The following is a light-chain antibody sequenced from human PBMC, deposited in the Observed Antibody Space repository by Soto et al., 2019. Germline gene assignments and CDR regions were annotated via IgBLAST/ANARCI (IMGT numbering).Light chain of an antibody. Sequence: ETVLTQSPGTLSLSPGERATLSFRASQSVGGSLAWYQQRPGQAPRLLVYHTSNRATGIPDRFSASGSGTDFTLTISRLEPEDFAVYYCQQYNTWPWTFGQGTKVDIK. CDR3: QQYNTWPWT. CDR1: QSVGGS. V-gene: IGKV3-11*01. CDR2: HTS. J-gene: IGKJ1*01.